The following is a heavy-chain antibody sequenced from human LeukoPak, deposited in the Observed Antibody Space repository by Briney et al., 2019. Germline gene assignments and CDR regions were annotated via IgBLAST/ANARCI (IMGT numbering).Heavy chain of an antibody. D-gene: IGHD3-16*02. CDR1: GFTFSSYW. J-gene: IGHJ3*02. CDR3: ARDNPDYDYIWGSYRGGDAFDI. CDR2: INSDGSST. V-gene: IGHV3-74*01. Sequence: GGSLRLSCAASGFTFSSYWMHWVRQAPGKGLVWVSRINSDGSSTSYADSVKGRFTISRDNAKNTLYLQMNSLRAEDTAVYYCARDNPDYDYIWGSYRGGDAFDIWGQGTMVTVSS.